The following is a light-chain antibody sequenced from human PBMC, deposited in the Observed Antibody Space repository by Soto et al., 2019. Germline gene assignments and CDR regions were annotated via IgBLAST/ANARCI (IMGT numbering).Light chain of an antibody. CDR1: SSDLGGYNY. Sequence: QSALTQPASVSGSPGQSITISCTGTSSDLGGYNYVSWYQQHPGKAPKLMIYDVSYRASGGSNRFFGSKSGNTASLTISGLQAEDEADYYCSSYTSSSSPYVFGTGTKLTVL. CDR3: SSYTSSSSPYV. V-gene: IGLV2-14*01. J-gene: IGLJ1*01. CDR2: DVS.